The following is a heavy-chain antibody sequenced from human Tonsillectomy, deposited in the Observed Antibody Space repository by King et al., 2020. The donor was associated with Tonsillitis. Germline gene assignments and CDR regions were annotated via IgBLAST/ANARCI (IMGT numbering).Heavy chain of an antibody. CDR2: ITQDGSEK. Sequence: EVQLVESGGGLVQPGGSLRLSCAASGFTFSNYWMSWVRQAPGKGLEWVANITQDGSEKYYVDSVKGRFTISRDNAKNPLYLQMHSLRAEDTAVSYCARQRGEFDYWGQGTLVTVAS. J-gene: IGHJ4*02. CDR3: ARQRGEFDY. CDR1: GFTFSNYW. V-gene: IGHV3-7*01.